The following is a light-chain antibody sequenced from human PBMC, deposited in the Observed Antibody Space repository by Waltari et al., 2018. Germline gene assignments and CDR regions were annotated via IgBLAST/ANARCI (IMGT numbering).Light chain of an antibody. CDR1: QSVGRS. J-gene: IGKJ1*01. CDR2: GTS. Sequence: EILLTQSPGTLSLSQGERATLSCRASQSVGRSLACYQQKPGQPPRLLIYGTSNRATGTPDRFSGGGSGTDFSLTISRLEPEDVAVYYCQHYVSLPVTFGQGTKVEIK. CDR3: QHYVSLPVT. V-gene: IGKV3-20*01.